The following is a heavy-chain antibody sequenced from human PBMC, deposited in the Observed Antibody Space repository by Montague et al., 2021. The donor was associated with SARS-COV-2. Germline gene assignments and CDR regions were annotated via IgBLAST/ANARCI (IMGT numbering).Heavy chain of an antibody. CDR2: LSFDGSKK. V-gene: IGHV3-33*06. J-gene: IGHJ4*02. CDR3: AKESPQGESGYECFDY. CDR1: GFSFSGYG. Sequence: SLRLSCAASGFSFSGYGMHWVRQPPGKGLEWVASLSFDGSKKYYGDSVKGQFTISRDNSKNTVYLQMNSLRPEDTAMYYCAKESPQGESGYECFDYWGQGTLVTVSS. D-gene: IGHD5-12*01.